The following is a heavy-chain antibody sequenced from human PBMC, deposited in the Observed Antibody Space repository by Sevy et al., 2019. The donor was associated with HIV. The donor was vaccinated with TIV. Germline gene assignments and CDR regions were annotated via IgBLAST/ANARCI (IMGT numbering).Heavy chain of an antibody. Sequence: WETLSLTCTVSGGSISSYYWTWIRQPPEKELEWIGCMHDSGSTNYNPSLKSRVTISVDTSKNQLSLKLSSVTAADTAVYYCASGSGELVSWGQGTLVTVSS. CDR3: ASGSGELVS. V-gene: IGHV4-59*01. J-gene: IGHJ5*02. CDR2: MHDSGST. CDR1: GGSISSYY. D-gene: IGHD1-26*01.